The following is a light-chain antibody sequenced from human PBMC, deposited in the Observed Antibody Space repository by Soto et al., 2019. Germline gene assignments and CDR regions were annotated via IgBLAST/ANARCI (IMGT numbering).Light chain of an antibody. J-gene: IGLJ3*02. CDR2: EVS. V-gene: IGLV2-8*01. CDR1: SSDVGRYNY. Sequence: QSALTQPPSASGSLGQSVTIPCTGTSSDVGRYNYVSWYQQHPGKVPKLLIYEVSNRPSGVPDRFSGSKSGNTASLTVSGLQAEDEADYYCHSYAGGDGVFGVGTTLTVL. CDR3: HSYAGGDGV.